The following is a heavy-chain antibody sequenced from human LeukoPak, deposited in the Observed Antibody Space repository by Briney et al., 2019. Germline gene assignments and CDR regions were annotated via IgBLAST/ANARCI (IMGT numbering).Heavy chain of an antibody. CDR2: ISYDGGSK. J-gene: IGHJ3*02. Sequence: PGRSLRLSCADSGFTFSNCAMHWVRQAPGKGLEWVAFISYDGGSKYYADSVKGRFTISRDNSRNTLYLQMNTLRPEDTAVYYCARETNAFDIWGQGTMVTVSS. CDR1: GFTFSNCA. CDR3: ARETNAFDI. V-gene: IGHV3-30-3*01.